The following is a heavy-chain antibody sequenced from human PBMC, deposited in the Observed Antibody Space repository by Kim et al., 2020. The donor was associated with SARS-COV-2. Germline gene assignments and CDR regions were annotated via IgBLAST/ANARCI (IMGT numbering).Heavy chain of an antibody. V-gene: IGHV4-39*01. Sequence: SETLSLTCTVSGGSISSTTYYWGWIRQPPGKGLEWIGSIHYSGTTYQKPSLQSRLTVSVDTSKNQFSLKLSSVTAADTAVYYCARLTYGSGTYWGSPLMLHFDYWGQGILVIVSS. CDR3: ARLTYGSGTYWGSPLMLHFDY. CDR1: GGSISSTTYY. J-gene: IGHJ4*02. CDR2: IHYSGTT. D-gene: IGHD3-10*01.